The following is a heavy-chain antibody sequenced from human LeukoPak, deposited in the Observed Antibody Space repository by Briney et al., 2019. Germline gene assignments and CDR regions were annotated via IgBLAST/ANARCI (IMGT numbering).Heavy chain of an antibody. J-gene: IGHJ4*02. V-gene: IGHV1-69*04. D-gene: IGHD6-13*01. CDR3: TRASAGYSNSKLDY. Sequence: SVKVSCKASGNTFNNYAISWVRQAPGQGLEWMGRVIPFLGLSNYVQKFQDRVTITADTSTSTAYMELRSLRSEDTAVYYCTRASAGYSNSKLDYWGQGTLVTVSS. CDR1: GNTFNNYA. CDR2: VIPFLGLS.